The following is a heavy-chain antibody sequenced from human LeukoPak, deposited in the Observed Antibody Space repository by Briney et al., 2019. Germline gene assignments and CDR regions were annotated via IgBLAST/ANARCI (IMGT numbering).Heavy chain of an antibody. CDR1: GFTFSNYA. CDR2: IGDSGGGT. Sequence: PGGSLRLSCAASGFTFSNYAMTWVRQAPGKGLDWISAIGDSGGGTYYADSVKGRFTISRDNSRNTLYLQMSSLRAEDTAVYYCAKGLYYYAMDVWGQGTAVTVSS. CDR3: AKGLYYYAMDV. V-gene: IGHV3-23*01. J-gene: IGHJ6*02.